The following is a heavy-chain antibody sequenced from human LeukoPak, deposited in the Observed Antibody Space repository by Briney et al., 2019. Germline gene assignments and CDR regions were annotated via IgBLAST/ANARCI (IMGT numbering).Heavy chain of an antibody. CDR1: GYTFTSYG. CDR2: ISAYNGNT. CDR3: ARDSYYWNYERPYYYYYGMDV. J-gene: IGHJ6*02. D-gene: IGHD1-7*01. Sequence: ASVKVSCKASGYTFTSYGISWVRQAPGQGLEWMGWISAYNGNTNYAQKLQGRVTMTTDTSTSTAYIELRSLRSDDTAVYYCARDSYYWNYERPYYYYYGMDVWGQGTTVTVSS. V-gene: IGHV1-18*01.